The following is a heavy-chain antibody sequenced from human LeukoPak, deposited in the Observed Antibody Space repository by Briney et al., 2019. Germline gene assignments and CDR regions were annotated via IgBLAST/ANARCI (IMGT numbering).Heavy chain of an antibody. CDR2: IYSGGST. Sequence: PGGSLRLSCAASGFTVSSNHMSWVRRAPGKGLEWVSVIYSGGSTYYADSVKGRFTISRDNSKNTLYLQMNSLRAEDTAVYYCARTGYANNWFDPWGQGTLVTVSS. J-gene: IGHJ5*02. D-gene: IGHD3-9*01. CDR3: ARTGYANNWFDP. CDR1: GFTVSSNH. V-gene: IGHV3-53*01.